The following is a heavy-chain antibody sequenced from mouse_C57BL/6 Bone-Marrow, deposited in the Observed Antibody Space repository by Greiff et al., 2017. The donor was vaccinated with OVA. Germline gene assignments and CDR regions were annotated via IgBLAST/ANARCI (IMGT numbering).Heavy chain of an antibody. CDR3: ARRGYCGSSYYRYFDV. D-gene: IGHD1-1*01. CDR2: INPSNGGT. J-gene: IGHJ1*03. CDR1: GYTFTSYW. Sequence: QVQLQQPGTELVKPGASVKLSCKASGYTFTSYWMHWVKQRPGQGLEWIGNINPSNGGTNYNEKFKSKATLTVDKSSSTAYMQLSSLTSEDSAVYYCARRGYCGSSYYRYFDVWGTGTTVTVSS. V-gene: IGHV1-53*01.